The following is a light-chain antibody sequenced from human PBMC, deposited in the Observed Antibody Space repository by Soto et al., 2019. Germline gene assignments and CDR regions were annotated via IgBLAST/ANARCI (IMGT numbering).Light chain of an antibody. J-gene: IGKJ4*01. CDR3: QHTYSTPLT. CDR2: AAS. CDR1: QTISSY. Sequence: DIQMTQSPSSLSASVGDRVTITCRASQTISSYVNWYQKEPGEAPKLLIHAASSLQSGVPSRFSGSGSGTDFTLSISSLQPEDFATYYCQHTYSTPLTVGGGTKVEI. V-gene: IGKV1-39*01.